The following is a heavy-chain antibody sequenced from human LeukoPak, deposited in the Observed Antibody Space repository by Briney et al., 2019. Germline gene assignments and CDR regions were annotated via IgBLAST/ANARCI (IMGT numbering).Heavy chain of an antibody. D-gene: IGHD5-18*01. CDR3: ARDLAYSRLDY. J-gene: IGHJ4*02. CDR1: GLTFSSSW. V-gene: IGHV3-7*01. Sequence: GGSLRLSCAVSGLTFSSSWMDWVRQAPGKGLEWVASINPDGNEKYSADPVKGRFTISRDNAENSLYLQMNSLRVEDTAFYYCARDLAYSRLDYWGQGMLVTVSS. CDR2: INPDGNEK.